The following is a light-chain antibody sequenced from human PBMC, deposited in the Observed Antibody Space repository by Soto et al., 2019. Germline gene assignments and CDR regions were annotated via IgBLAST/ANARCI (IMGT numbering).Light chain of an antibody. J-gene: IGKJ1*01. V-gene: IGKV3-20*01. CDR2: GAS. CDR1: QSVTNRY. Sequence: EIVLTQSPGTLSLSPGERSTLSFMSSQSVTNRYLAWYRQKPDQAPRLLIFGASIRDTGIPDRFSGSGSGTDFTLTINRLEPEDFAVYYCQQYGSSPGTFGQGTKVDI. CDR3: QQYGSSPGT.